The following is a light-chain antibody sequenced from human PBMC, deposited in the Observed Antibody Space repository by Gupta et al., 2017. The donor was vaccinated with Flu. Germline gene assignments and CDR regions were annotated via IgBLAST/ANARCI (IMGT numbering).Light chain of an antibody. J-gene: IGKJ4*01. Sequence: PASVSCSGGDRVTLTCRASQSVLSLLVWDQQKPGKAPKLLIQSISNIPTGVPARFSGSGSGTEFTLTISSLQPEDFAIYFCQQGRNLPLTFGGGTTVEI. CDR2: SIS. V-gene: IGKV1-12*01. CDR3: QQGRNLPLT. CDR1: QSVLSL.